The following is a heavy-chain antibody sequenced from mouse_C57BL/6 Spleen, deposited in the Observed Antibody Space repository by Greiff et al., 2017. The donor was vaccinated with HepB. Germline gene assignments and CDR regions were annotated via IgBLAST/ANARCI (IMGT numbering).Heavy chain of an antibody. CDR1: GFTFSSYT. D-gene: IGHD1-1*01. CDR3: ARHGNYYGSSYRWYFDV. Sequence: EVQGVESGGGLVKPGGSLKLSCAASGFTFSSYTMSWVRQTPEKRLEWVATISGGGGNTYYPDSVKGRFTISRDNAKNTLYLQMSSLRSEDTALYYCARHGNYYGSSYRWYFDVWGTGTTVTVSS. V-gene: IGHV5-9*01. CDR2: ISGGGGNT. J-gene: IGHJ1*03.